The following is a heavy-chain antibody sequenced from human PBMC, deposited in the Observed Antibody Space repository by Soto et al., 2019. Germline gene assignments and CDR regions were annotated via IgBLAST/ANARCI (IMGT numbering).Heavy chain of an antibody. CDR1: GGSFSGYY. J-gene: IGHJ4*02. D-gene: IGHD5-18*01. V-gene: IGHV4-34*01. Sequence: QVQLQQWGQGRLKPSGTRSLTCAVIGGSFSGYYWSWIPQPPGKGLEWIGEINHSGSTNYTPSLKSRVTISVDTSKNQFSLKLSSVTAADTAVYYCARGGSWIQLWLRDYYFDYWGQGTLVTVSS. CDR2: INHSGST. CDR3: ARGGSWIQLWLRDYYFDY.